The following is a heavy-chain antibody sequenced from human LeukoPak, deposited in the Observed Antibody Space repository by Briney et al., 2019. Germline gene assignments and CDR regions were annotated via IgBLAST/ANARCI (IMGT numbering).Heavy chain of an antibody. D-gene: IGHD5-12*01. V-gene: IGHV5-51*01. CDR2: IYPVDSDT. CDR3: ARRSGYDPYYYYYGMDV. Sequence: GESLKISCKGSGYSFTSYWIGWVRQMPGKGLEWMGIIYPVDSDTRYSPSFQGQVTISADKSISTAYLQWTSLKASDTAMYYCARRSGYDPYYYYYGMDVWGQGTTVTVSS. J-gene: IGHJ6*02. CDR1: GYSFTSYW.